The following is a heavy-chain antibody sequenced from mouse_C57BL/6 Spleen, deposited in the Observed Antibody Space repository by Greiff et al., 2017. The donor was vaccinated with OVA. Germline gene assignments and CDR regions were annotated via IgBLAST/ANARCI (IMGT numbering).Heavy chain of an antibody. Sequence: VQLKESGAELVRPGASVKLSCTASGFNIKDDYMHWVKQRPEQGLEWIGWIDPENGDTDYASKFQGKATLTADTSSTTADLQLSSLTSEDTAVYYCTPQLEYYFDYWGQGTTLTVYS. CDR3: TPQLEYYFDY. V-gene: IGHV14-4*01. J-gene: IGHJ2*01. CDR1: GFNIKDDY. D-gene: IGHD4-1*02. CDR2: IDPENGDT.